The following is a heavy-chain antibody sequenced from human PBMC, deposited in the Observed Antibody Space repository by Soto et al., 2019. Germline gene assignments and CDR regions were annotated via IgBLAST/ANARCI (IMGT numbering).Heavy chain of an antibody. CDR1: GFTVNSSY. Sequence: GGSLRLSCAVSGFTVNSSYMSWVRQAPGKGLEWVSVLYSGGGTYYADSVKGRFTISRDNSKNTLYLQMNTLRGDDTAVYYCARDSSTWYEFPYWGQGTLVTVSS. V-gene: IGHV3-66*01. CDR2: LYSGGGT. D-gene: IGHD6-13*01. J-gene: IGHJ4*02. CDR3: ARDSSTWYEFPY.